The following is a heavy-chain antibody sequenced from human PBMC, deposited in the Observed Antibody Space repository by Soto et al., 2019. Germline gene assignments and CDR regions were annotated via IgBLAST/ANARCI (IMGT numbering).Heavy chain of an antibody. CDR1: GYTFTNYA. J-gene: IGHJ4*02. CDR2: ISAGNDNT. CDR3: ARDAVSSGWYVGEFDS. Sequence: GASVKVSCKASGYTFTNYAMNWVRQAPGQRLEWMGWISAGNDNTKYSQKFQGRVTITRDTSASTAYMELSSPRSEDTAVYYCARDAVSSGWYVGEFDSWGQGTLVTVSS. V-gene: IGHV1-3*01. D-gene: IGHD6-19*01.